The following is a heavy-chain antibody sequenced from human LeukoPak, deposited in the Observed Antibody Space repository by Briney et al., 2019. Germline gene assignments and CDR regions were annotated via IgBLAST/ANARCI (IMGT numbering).Heavy chain of an antibody. CDR1: GFTFSNAW. D-gene: IGHD5-18*01. V-gene: IGHV3-15*01. CDR2: IKSESDGGTA. CDR3: TTEYTFGADFFDY. Sequence: PGGSLRLSCAATGFTFSNAWMSWVRQAPGKGLEWVGHIKSESDGGTADSAAPVKGRFTISRDDSKNTLYLQMNSLKTEDTAVYYCTTEYTFGADFFDYWGQGTLVTVSS. J-gene: IGHJ4*02.